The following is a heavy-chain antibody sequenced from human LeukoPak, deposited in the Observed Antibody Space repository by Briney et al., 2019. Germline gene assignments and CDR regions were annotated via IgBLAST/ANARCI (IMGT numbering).Heavy chain of an antibody. CDR1: GFTFSSYW. V-gene: IGHV3-7*01. CDR3: ARGVPYASWSGPHYSDY. CDR2: IKQDGSQK. D-gene: IGHD3-3*01. J-gene: IGHJ4*02. Sequence: GGFLRLSCAASGFTFSSYWMSWVRLAPGKGLEWVANIKQDGSQKYYVDSVKGRFSISRDNAKNSLYLQMNSLRAEDTAVYYCARGVPYASWSGPHYSDYWGQGTLVTVSS.